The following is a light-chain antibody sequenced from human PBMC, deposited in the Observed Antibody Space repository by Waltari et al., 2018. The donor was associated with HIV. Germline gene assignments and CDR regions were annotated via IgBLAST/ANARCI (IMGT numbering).Light chain of an antibody. V-gene: IGLV2-23*02. Sequence: QTALTQPASVSGSPGQSITISCTGTSSDVGAYNLVSWYQQHPGKAPRLIIYDVSERPAGVSTRFSGSKSCNTASLTISGLQAEDEADYYCCSYVSEIVPCVFGGGTKLTVL. CDR3: CSYVSEIVPCV. J-gene: IGLJ3*02. CDR2: DVS. CDR1: SSDVGAYNL.